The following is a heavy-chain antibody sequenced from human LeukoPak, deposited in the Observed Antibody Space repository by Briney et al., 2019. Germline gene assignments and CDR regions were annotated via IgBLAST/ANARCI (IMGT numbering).Heavy chain of an antibody. D-gene: IGHD3-9*01. V-gene: IGHV3-23*01. CDR1: GFTFSSYA. CDR2: ISGSGGST. Sequence: GGSLRLSCAASGFTFSSYAMSWVRQAPGKGLEWVSAISGSGGSTYYADSVKGRFTISRDNSKNTLYLQMNSLRAEDTAVYYCAKDRDRGDISTGYYLGYYYYGMDVWGQGTTVTVSS. J-gene: IGHJ6*02. CDR3: AKDRDRGDISTGYYLGYYYYGMDV.